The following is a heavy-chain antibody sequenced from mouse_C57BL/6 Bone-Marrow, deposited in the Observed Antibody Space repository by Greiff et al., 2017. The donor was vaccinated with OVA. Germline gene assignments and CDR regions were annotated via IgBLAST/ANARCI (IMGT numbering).Heavy chain of an antibody. D-gene: IGHD2-4*01. CDR1: GYTFTDHT. V-gene: IGHV1-78*01. J-gene: IGHJ2*01. Sequence: VKLMESDAELVKPGASVKISCKVSGYTFTDHTIHWMKQRPEQGLEWIGYIYPRDGSTKYNEKFKGKATLTADKSSSTAYMQLNSLTSEDSAVYFCAGYDYDGWDYFDYWGQGTTLTVSS. CDR3: AGYDYDGWDYFDY. CDR2: IYPRDGST.